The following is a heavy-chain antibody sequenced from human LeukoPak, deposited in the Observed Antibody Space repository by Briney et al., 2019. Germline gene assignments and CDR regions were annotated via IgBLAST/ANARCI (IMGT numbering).Heavy chain of an antibody. Sequence: GGSLRLSCAASGFTFSSYGMHWVRQAPGKGLEWVAFIRYDGSNKYYAGSVKGRFTISRDNSKNTLYLQMNSLRAEDTAVYYCARDYYGSGSYPNAAFDIWGQGTMVTVSS. J-gene: IGHJ3*02. CDR3: ARDYYGSGSYPNAAFDI. CDR2: IRYDGSNK. CDR1: GFTFSSYG. D-gene: IGHD3-10*01. V-gene: IGHV3-30*02.